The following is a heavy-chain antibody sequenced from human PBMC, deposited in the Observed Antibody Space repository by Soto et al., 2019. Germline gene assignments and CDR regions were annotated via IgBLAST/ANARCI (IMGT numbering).Heavy chain of an antibody. CDR1: GFTFSSYA. J-gene: IGHJ6*02. D-gene: IGHD4-4*01. CDR3: AKEETVISHYYYYSGMEV. Sequence: ESGGGLVQPGGSLRLSCAASGFTFSSYAMNWVRQAPGKGLEWVSVISGTGGITYHADSVEGRFTISRDNAENTLDLQMDSLRAEDTAVYFCAKEETVISHYYYYSGMEVWCQGTTVTVSS. CDR2: ISGTGGIT. V-gene: IGHV3-23*01.